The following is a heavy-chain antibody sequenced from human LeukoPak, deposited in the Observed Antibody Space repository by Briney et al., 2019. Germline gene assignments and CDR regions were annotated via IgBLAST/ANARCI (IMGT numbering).Heavy chain of an antibody. V-gene: IGHV3-21*06. CDR1: GFTFSSYT. Sequence: PGGSLRLSCAASGFTFSSYTMNWVRQVPGKGLEWVSSISSSSSYIYYADSVKGRFTISRDNAKNSLYLQMNSLRAEDTAVYYCARDTYDILTGYYKWAFDIWGQGTMVTVSS. J-gene: IGHJ3*02. D-gene: IGHD3-9*01. CDR3: ARDTYDILTGYYKWAFDI. CDR2: ISSSSSYI.